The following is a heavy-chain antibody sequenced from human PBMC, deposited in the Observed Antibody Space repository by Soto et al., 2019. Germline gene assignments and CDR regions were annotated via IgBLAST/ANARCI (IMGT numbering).Heavy chain of an antibody. V-gene: IGHV1-2*02. CDR1: GYTFTGYY. CDR2: INPNSGGT. Sequence: QVQLVQSGAEVKKPGASVKVSCKASGYTFTGYYMHWVRQAPGQGLEWMGWINPNSGGTNYAQKFQGGVTMTRDTSISTAYMELSRLRSDDTAVYYCARGKVATIPGGTYYYYGMDVWGQGTTVTVSS. CDR3: ARGKVATIPGGTYYYYGMDV. J-gene: IGHJ6*02. D-gene: IGHD5-12*01.